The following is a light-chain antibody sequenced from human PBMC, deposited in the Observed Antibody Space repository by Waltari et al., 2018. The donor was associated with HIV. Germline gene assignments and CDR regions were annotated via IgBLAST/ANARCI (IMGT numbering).Light chain of an antibody. CDR2: KDT. V-gene: IGLV3-25*03. J-gene: IGLJ3*02. CDR1: ALPKQY. CDR3: QSADSNASLWV. Sequence: SYELTQPPSVSVSSAQTARITCSGDALPKQYASWYQHRPGQAPVLVIYKDTERPSGIPERFSGSSSGTTATLTIIGVQAQDEADYHCQSADSNASLWVFGGGTKLTVL.